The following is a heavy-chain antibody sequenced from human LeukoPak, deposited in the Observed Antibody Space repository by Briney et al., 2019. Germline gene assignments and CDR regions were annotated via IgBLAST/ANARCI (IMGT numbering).Heavy chain of an antibody. J-gene: IGHJ3*02. CDR2: IYYSGST. Sequence: SETLSLTCTVSGGSISSGDYYWSWIRQPPGKGLKWIGYIYYSGSTYYNPSLKSRVTISVDTSKNQFSLKLSSVTAADTAVYYCARDSGRGVGYCSGGSCYVIDIWGQGTMVTVSS. CDR3: ARDSGRGVGYCSGGSCYVIDI. CDR1: GGSISSGDYY. D-gene: IGHD2-15*01. V-gene: IGHV4-30-4*01.